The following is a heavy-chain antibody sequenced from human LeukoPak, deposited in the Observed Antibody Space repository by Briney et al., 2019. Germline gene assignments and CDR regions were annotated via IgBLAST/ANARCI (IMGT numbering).Heavy chain of an antibody. CDR1: GGSISSSSYY. Sequence: PSETLSLTCTVSGGSISSSSYYWGWIRQPPGKGLEWIGSIYYSGSTYYNPPLKSRVTISVDTSKNQFSLKLSSVTAADTAVYYCARGLRYFDWSFYYFDYWGQGTLVTVSS. J-gene: IGHJ4*02. CDR3: ARGLRYFDWSFYYFDY. CDR2: IYYSGST. V-gene: IGHV4-39*07. D-gene: IGHD3-9*01.